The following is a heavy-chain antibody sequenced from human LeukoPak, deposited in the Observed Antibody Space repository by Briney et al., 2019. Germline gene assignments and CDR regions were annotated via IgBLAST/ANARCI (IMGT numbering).Heavy chain of an antibody. CDR2: IRSKAYGGTA. CDR1: GFTFSSYE. CDR3: TSDEGEDTSY. D-gene: IGHD1-26*01. Sequence: GGSLRLSCAASGFTFSSYEMNWVRQAPGKGLEWVGDIRSKAYGGTAEYAASVKGRFTISRDDSKSIAYLQMSSLKTEDTAVYYCTSDEGEDTSYWGQGTLVTVSS. J-gene: IGHJ4*02. V-gene: IGHV3-49*04.